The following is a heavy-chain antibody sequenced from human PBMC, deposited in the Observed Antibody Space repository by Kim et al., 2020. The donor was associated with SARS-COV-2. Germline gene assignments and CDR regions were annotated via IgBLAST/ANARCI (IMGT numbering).Heavy chain of an antibody. V-gene: IGHV3-74*01. Sequence: GGSLRLSCAASGFSLSHYWINWVRQAPGKGLVWVSRISGDGRSKHYADSVKGRITISRDNAENSLYLQMNSLRAEDTAVYYCARDQRETAYSSGWYNYYYYMDVWGKGTTVTVSS. D-gene: IGHD6-19*01. CDR1: GFSLSHYW. CDR2: ISGDGRSK. J-gene: IGHJ6*03. CDR3: ARDQRETAYSSGWYNYYYYMDV.